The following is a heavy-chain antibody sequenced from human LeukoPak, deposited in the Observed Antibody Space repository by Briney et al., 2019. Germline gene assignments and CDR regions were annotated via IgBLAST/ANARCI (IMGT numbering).Heavy chain of an antibody. V-gene: IGHV3-66*02. Sequence: GGSLRLSGAASGFTVSSNYMSWVRQAPGKGLEWVSVIYSGGSTYYADSVKGRFTISRDNSKNTLYLQMNSLRAEDTAVYYCARDPLGSGWPYWGQGTLVTVSS. CDR2: IYSGGST. CDR1: GFTVSSNY. D-gene: IGHD6-19*01. J-gene: IGHJ4*02. CDR3: ARDPLGSGWPY.